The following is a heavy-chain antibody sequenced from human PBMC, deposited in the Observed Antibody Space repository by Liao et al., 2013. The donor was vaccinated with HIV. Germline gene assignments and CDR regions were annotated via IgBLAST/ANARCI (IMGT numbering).Heavy chain of an antibody. D-gene: IGHD2-8*01. V-gene: IGHV4-39*07. CDR2: IYYSGST. Sequence: QVQLQESGPGLVKASETLSLTCTVSGGSISSSRYYWGWIRQPPGKGLEWIGSIYYSGSTYYNPSLKSRVTISVDTSKNQFSLKLSSVTAADTAVYYCAREVSPXIYYYYYYMDVWGKGTTVTVSS. CDR1: GGSISSSRYY. J-gene: IGHJ6*03. CDR3: AREVSPXIYYYYYYMDV.